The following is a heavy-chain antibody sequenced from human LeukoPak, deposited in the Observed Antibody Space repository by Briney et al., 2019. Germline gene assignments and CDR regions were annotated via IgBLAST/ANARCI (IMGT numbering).Heavy chain of an antibody. V-gene: IGHV3-7*01. CDR3: ARDRPYCSSTSCYLGPIGS. D-gene: IGHD2-2*01. CDR2: IKYDGSEE. J-gene: IGHJ5*02. CDR1: GFTFSDYW. Sequence: GGSLRLSCAASGFTFSDYWMSWMRQAPGKGLEWVANIKYDGSEEYYVDSVKGRFTISRDNAENSLYLQLSSLRVEDTAVYYCARDRPYCSSTSCYLGPIGSWGQGTLVTVSS.